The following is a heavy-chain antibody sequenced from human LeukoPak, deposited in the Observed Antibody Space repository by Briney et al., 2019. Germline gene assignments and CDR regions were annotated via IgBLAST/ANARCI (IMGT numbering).Heavy chain of an antibody. CDR1: GFTFSSYG. CDR3: AKDLGRLGELSLDY. D-gene: IGHD3-16*02. J-gene: IGHJ4*02. CDR2: IWYDGSNK. V-gene: IGHV3-33*06. Sequence: GGSLRLSCAASGFTFSSYGMHWVRQVPGKGLEWVAVIWYDGSNKYYADSVKGRFTISRDNSKNTLYLQMNSLRAEDTAVYYCAKDLGRLGELSLDYWGQGTLVTVSS.